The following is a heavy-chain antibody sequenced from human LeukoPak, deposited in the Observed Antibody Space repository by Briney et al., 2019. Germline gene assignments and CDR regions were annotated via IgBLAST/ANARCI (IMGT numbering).Heavy chain of an antibody. CDR1: GYTFTSYG. CDR2: ISAYNGNT. J-gene: IGHJ4*02. Sequence: ASVKVSCKASGYTFTSYGISWVRQAPGQGLEWMGWISAYNGNTNYAQKLQGRVTMTTHTSTSTAYMELRSLRSDDTAVYYCTRRDGYNFDFDYWGQGTLVTVSS. D-gene: IGHD5-24*01. V-gene: IGHV1-18*01. CDR3: TRRDGYNFDFDY.